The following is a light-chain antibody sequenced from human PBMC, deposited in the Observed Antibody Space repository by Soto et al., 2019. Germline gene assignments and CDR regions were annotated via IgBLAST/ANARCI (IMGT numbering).Light chain of an antibody. CDR3: SSYAGSNNWV. J-gene: IGLJ3*02. V-gene: IGLV2-8*01. CDR2: EVS. CDR1: SSDVGAYKY. Sequence: QSVLTQPPSASGSPGQSVTISCTGTSSDVGAYKYVSWYQQYPGKAPKLMIYEVSKRPSGVPDRFSGSKSGNTASLTVSGFQAEDEADYYCSSYAGSNNWVFGGGTKLTVL.